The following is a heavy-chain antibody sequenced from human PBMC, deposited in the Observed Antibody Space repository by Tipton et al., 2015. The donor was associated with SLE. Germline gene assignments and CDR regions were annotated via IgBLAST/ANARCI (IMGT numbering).Heavy chain of an antibody. CDR2: IHSDGTT. CDR1: GFTFSTYA. V-gene: IGHV3-74*01. D-gene: IGHD3-16*01. CDR3: TRDYQGLGY. J-gene: IGHJ4*02. Sequence: SLRLSCAASGFTFSTYAMSWVRQAPGKGLVWVSSIHSDGTTTYADSVKGRFTISRDNAKNTLYVQMIGLRAEDTAVYYCTRDYQGLGYWGQGTLVTVFS.